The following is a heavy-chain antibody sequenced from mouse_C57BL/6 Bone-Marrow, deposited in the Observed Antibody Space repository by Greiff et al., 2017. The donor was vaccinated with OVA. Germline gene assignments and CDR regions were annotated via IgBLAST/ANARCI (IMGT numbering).Heavy chain of an antibody. V-gene: IGHV5-9-1*02. J-gene: IGHJ4*01. CDR3: TRDNSSGYYAMDY. D-gene: IGHD3-2*02. Sequence: EVKVVESGAGLVEPGGSLKLSCAASGFTFSSYAMSWVRQTPEKRLEWVAYISSGGDYIYYADTVKGRFTISRDNARNTLYLQMSSLKSEDTAMYYCTRDNSSGYYAMDYWGQGTSVTVSS. CDR2: ISSGGDYI. CDR1: GFTFSSYA.